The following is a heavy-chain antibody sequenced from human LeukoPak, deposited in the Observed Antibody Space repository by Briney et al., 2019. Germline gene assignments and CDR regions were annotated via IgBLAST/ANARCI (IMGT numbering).Heavy chain of an antibody. CDR2: MHSDGRT. CDR1: GFSVSNNY. V-gene: IGHV3-53*01. J-gene: IGHJ3*02. D-gene: IGHD3-22*01. Sequence: PGGSLRLSCAASGFSVSNNYMNWVRQASGKGLEWVSVMHSDGRTFYADSVKGRFIISRDKSKNMFYLQMDSLRAEDTAVYYCARDPDDRSGLDAFETWGQGTKVTVS. CDR3: ARDPDDRSGLDAFET.